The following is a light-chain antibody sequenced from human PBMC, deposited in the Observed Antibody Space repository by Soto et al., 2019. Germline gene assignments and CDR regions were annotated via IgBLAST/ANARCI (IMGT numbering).Light chain of an antibody. Sequence: QTVVTQPPSASGTPGQSVTISCSGSSSNIGSNSVNWYRQLPGTAPKLLIYNDNQRPSGVPDRFSGSKSGTSASLAISGLQSEVEADYYCAAWDDNLNGPIFGGGTKLTVL. V-gene: IGLV1-44*01. CDR1: SSNIGSNS. CDR3: AAWDDNLNGPI. J-gene: IGLJ2*01. CDR2: NDN.